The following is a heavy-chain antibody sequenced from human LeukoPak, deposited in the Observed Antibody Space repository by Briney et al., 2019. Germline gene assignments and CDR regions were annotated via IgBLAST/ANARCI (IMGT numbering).Heavy chain of an antibody. CDR1: GGSISSGGYY. J-gene: IGHJ2*01. CDR3: ARAAENWYFDL. V-gene: IGHV4-31*03. Sequence: PSETLSLTCTVSGGSISSGGYYWSWIRQHPGKGLEWIGYIYYSGSTYYNPSLKSRVTISVDTSKNQFSLKLSSVTAADTAVCYCARAAENWYFDLWGRGTLVTVSS. CDR2: IYYSGST.